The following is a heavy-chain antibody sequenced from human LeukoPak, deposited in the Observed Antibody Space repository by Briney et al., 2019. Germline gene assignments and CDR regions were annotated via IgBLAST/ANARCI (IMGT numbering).Heavy chain of an antibody. V-gene: IGHV4-61*08. Sequence: SETLSLTCTVSGGSISSGGYYWSWIRQHPGKGLEWIGYIYYSGSTNYNPSLKSRVTISVDTSKNQFSLKLSSVTAADTAVYYCARWGSLSGYYFDYWGQGTLVTVSS. CDR3: ARWGSLSGYYFDY. D-gene: IGHD5-12*01. J-gene: IGHJ4*02. CDR1: GGSISSGGYY. CDR2: IYYSGST.